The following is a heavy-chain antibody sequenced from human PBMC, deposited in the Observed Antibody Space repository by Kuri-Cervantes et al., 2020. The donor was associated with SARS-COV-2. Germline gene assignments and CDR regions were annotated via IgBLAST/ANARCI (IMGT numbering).Heavy chain of an antibody. CDR3: VHLGDYVDPLFDY. V-gene: IGHV2-5*01. J-gene: IGHJ4*02. D-gene: IGHD4-17*01. Sequence: SGPTLVKPTPPLTLTCIFSGFSQNGGGVGVGWVRQPPGKALEWPASIFWHEDKAYRPSLTSRLTITKDTSKNQVVLTLTNVDPVDTATYYCVHLGDYVDPLFDYWGQGTLVTVSS. CDR1: GFSQNGGGVG. CDR2: IFWHEDK.